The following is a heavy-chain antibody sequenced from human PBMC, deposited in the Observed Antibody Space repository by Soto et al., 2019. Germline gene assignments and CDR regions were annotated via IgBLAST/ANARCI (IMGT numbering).Heavy chain of an antibody. Sequence: ESLKISCAASGFTFSSYAMSWVRQAPGKGLEWVSAISGSGGSTYYADSVKGRFTISRDNAKNSLYLQMNSLRAEDTAVYYCARDRGYDAHDYYYNAMDVWGQGTMVTVSS. J-gene: IGHJ6*02. CDR3: ARDRGYDAHDYYYNAMDV. CDR1: GFTFSSYA. V-gene: IGHV3-23*01. CDR2: ISGSGGST. D-gene: IGHD2-15*01.